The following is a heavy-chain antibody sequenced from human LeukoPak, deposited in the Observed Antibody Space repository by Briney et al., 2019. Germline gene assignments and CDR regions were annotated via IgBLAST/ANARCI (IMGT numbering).Heavy chain of an antibody. D-gene: IGHD6-13*01. CDR2: IRGSGGST. V-gene: IGHV3-23*01. CDR1: GFTFISYA. Sequence: GGSLRLSCAASGFTFISYAMSWVRQAPGEGLEWVSSIRGSGGSTYYADSVKGRFTISRDNSKNTLYLQMNSLRAEDTAVYYCAKTLGVYSSSWYHFDYWGQGTLVTVSS. CDR3: AKTLGVYSSSWYHFDY. J-gene: IGHJ4*02.